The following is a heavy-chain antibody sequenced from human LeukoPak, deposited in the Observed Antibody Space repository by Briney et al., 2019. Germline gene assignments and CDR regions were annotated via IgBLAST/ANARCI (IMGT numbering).Heavy chain of an antibody. V-gene: IGHV1-69*05. CDR3: ARDLGYDFWSGYFDY. D-gene: IGHD3-3*01. CDR1: GGTFSSYA. Sequence: SVKVSCKATGGTFSSYAISWVRQAPGQGLEWMGGIIPIFGTANYAQKFQGRVTITTDESTSTAYMELSSLRSEDTAVYYCARDLGYDFWSGYFDYWGQGTLVTVSS. CDR2: IIPIFGTA. J-gene: IGHJ4*02.